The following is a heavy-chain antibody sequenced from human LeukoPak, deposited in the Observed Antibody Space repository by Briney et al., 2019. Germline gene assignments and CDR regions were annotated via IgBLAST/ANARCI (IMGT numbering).Heavy chain of an antibody. CDR1: GFTFSSYA. CDR2: ISGSGGST. J-gene: IGHJ5*02. V-gene: IGHV3-23*01. CDR3: ARGRHPNYYDSSNPLGP. Sequence: GGSLRLSCAASGFTFSSYAMSWVRQAPGKGLEWVSAISGSGGSTYYADSVKGRFTISRDNSKNTLYLQMNSLRAEDTAVYYCARGRHPNYYDSSNPLGPWGQGTLVTVSS. D-gene: IGHD3-22*01.